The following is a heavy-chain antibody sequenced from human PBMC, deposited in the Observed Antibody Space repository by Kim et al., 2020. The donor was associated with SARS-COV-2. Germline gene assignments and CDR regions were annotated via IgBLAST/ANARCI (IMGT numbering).Heavy chain of an antibody. J-gene: IGHJ4*02. D-gene: IGHD6-19*01. V-gene: IGHV3-64D*06. CDR3: VKDHWYSSGWYKSEFDY. Sequence: VKGRFTISRDNSKNTLYLQMSSLRAEDTAVYYCVKDHWYSSGWYKSEFDYWGQGTLVTVSS.